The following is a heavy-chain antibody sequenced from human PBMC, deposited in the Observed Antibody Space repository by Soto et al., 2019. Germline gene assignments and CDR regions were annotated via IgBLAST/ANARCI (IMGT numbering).Heavy chain of an antibody. Sequence: ASVTVCCKASVDTFTGYYMHWGRQAPGQVLEWMGWINPNSLCTNYAQKFHGRVTMTRETSISTDYMERSRLRSDDTAVYYCARDVYDFWSGHSYILSVGFDPWGQGTLVTVS. V-gene: IGHV1-2*02. CDR1: VDTFTGYY. J-gene: IGHJ5*02. CDR3: ARDVYDFWSGHSYILSVGFDP. CDR2: INPNSLCT. D-gene: IGHD3-3*01.